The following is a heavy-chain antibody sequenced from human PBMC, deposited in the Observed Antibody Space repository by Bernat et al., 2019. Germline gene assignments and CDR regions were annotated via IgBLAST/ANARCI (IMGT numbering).Heavy chain of an antibody. J-gene: IGHJ4*02. CDR3: AKDPTDEAPPHYGSGSWIIDY. V-gene: IGHV3-23*01. CDR2: ISGRGGST. D-gene: IGHD3-10*01. CDR1: GFTFSSYA. Sequence: EVQLLESGGGLVQPGGSLRLSCAASGFTFSSYAMSWVRQAPGKGLEWVSAISGRGGSTYYADAVKGRLTIARENSKSRRYLKMKSLRAEETAVYYCAKDPTDEAPPHYGSGSWIIDYWGQGTLVTVSS.